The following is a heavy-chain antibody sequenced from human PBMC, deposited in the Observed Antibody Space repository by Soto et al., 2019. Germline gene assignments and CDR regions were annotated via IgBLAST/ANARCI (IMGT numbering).Heavy chain of an antibody. CDR2: ISAYNGNT. CDR3: AVRYYYDSRGGRSEGRYYCYGMDV. Sequence: ASVKVSCKASGYTFTSYGISWVRQAPGQGLEWMGWISAYNGNTNYAQKLQGRVTMTTDTSTSTAYMDLRSLRSDDTAVYYSAVRYYYDSRGGRSEGRYYCYGMDVWGQWTTVTVSS. D-gene: IGHD3-22*01. CDR1: GYTFTSYG. J-gene: IGHJ6*02. V-gene: IGHV1-18*04.